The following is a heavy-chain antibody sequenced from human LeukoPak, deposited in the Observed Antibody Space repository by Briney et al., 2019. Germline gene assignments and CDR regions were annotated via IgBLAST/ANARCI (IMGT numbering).Heavy chain of an antibody. J-gene: IGHJ5*02. CDR2: ISYDGSNK. Sequence: GGSLRLSCAASGFTFSSYAMHWVRQAPGKGLEWVAVISYDGSNKYYADSVKGRFTISRGNSKNTLYLQMNSLRAEDTAVYYCAREADETGTTAWFDPWGQGTLVTVSS. CDR1: GFTFSSYA. V-gene: IGHV3-30-3*01. D-gene: IGHD1-7*01. CDR3: AREADETGTTAWFDP.